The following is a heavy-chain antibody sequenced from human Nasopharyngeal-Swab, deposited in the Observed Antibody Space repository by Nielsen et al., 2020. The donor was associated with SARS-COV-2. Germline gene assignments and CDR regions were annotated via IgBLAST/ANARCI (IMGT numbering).Heavy chain of an antibody. CDR1: GFTFSSYS. CDR2: ISSSSSTI. CDR3: ARTNNYDFWSGYEDWYFDL. V-gene: IGHV3-48*02. J-gene: IGHJ2*01. D-gene: IGHD3-3*01. Sequence: GESLKISCAASGFTFSSYSMNWVRQAPGKGLEWVSYISSSSSTIYYADSVKARFTISRDNAKNSLYLQMNSLRDEDTAVYYCARTNNYDFWSGYEDWYFDLWGRGTLVTVSS.